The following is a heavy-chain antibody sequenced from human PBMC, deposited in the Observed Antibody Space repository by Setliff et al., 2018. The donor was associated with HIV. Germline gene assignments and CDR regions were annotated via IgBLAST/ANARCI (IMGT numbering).Heavy chain of an antibody. CDR3: ASGPQSYVDVVPTIGRYYFDY. CDR2: MSPNSDNT. D-gene: IGHD5-12*01. J-gene: IGHJ4*02. Sequence: ASVKVSCKASGYTFTTYDIIWVRQATGQGLEWMGCMSPNSDNTGYAQKFRCRVSMTRNTSIGTDYMELSRLRSDDTAVFYCASGPQSYVDVVPTIGRYYFDYWGQGTLVTVSS. V-gene: IGHV1-8*02. CDR1: GYTFTTYD.